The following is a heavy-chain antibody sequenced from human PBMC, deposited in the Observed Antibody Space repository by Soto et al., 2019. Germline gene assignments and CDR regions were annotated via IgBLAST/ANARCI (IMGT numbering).Heavy chain of an antibody. J-gene: IGHJ4*02. V-gene: IGHV3-23*01. Sequence: EVQLLESGGGLVQPGGSLRLSCAASGFTFSSYAISWVRQAPGKGLEWVSAISRSGGSTYYADSVKGRFTISRDNSKNTLYLQMKSLRAEDTAVYYCAKGPYSGYDWIYDYWGQGTLVTVSS. CDR3: AKGPYSGYDWIYDY. D-gene: IGHD5-12*01. CDR1: GFTFSSYA. CDR2: ISRSGGST.